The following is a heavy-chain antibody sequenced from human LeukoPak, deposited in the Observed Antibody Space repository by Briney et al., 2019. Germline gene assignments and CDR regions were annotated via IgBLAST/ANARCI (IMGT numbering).Heavy chain of an antibody. CDR3: ARVGVRYDILTGYYNGYYLDY. V-gene: IGHV4-34*01. D-gene: IGHD3-9*01. CDR1: GGSLSGYY. J-gene: IGHJ4*02. Sequence: SETLSLTCAVYGGSLSGYYWSWIRQPPGKGLEWIGKINHSGSTNYNPSLKSRVTISVDTSKNQFSLKLSSVTAADTAVYYCARVGVRYDILTGYYNGYYLDYWGQGTLVTVSS. CDR2: INHSGST.